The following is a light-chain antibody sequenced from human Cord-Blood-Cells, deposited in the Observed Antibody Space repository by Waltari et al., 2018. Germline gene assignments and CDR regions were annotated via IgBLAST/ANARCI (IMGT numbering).Light chain of an antibody. J-gene: IGKJ4*01. Sequence: DIVMTQSPDSLAVSLGERATINCKSSQRVLYSSNNKNYLACYQQKPGQPPKLLIYWASTRGSGVPDRFSGSGSGTDFTLTISSLQAEDVAVYYCQQYYSTPLTFGGGTKVEIK. CDR2: WAS. CDR1: QRVLYSSNNKNY. V-gene: IGKV4-1*01. CDR3: QQYYSTPLT.